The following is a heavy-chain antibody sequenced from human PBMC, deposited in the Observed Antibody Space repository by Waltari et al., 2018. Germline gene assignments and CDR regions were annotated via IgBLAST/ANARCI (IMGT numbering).Heavy chain of an antibody. CDR2: IYYSGST. CDR3: AREFYDFEGGAFDI. J-gene: IGHJ3*02. Sequence: QVQLQESGPGLVKPSPTLSLTCTVPGGSISSRGYYWSCIRQHPGKGLELIGYIYYSGSTYYNPSLKSRVTISVDTSKNQFSLKLSSVTAADTAVYYCAREFYDFEGGAFDIWGQGTMVTVSS. D-gene: IGHD3-3*01. V-gene: IGHV4-31*03. CDR1: GGSISSRGYY.